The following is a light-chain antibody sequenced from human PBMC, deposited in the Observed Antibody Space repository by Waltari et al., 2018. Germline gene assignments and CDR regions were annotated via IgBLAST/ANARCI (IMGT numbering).Light chain of an antibody. CDR3: SSYTSSSTLV. V-gene: IGLV2-14*01. Sequence: QSALTQPAPVSGSPVQSITISCTGTSSDAGGSNYVSWYQQHPGKAPNIIIYEVSNRPSGVSNRFSGSKSGNTASLTISGLQAEDEADYYCSSYTSSSTLVFGGGTKLTVL. CDR2: EVS. CDR1: SSDAGGSNY. J-gene: IGLJ2*01.